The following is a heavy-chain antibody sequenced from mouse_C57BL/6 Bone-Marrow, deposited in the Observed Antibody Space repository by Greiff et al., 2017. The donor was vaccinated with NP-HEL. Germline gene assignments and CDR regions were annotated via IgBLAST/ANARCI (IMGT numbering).Heavy chain of an antibody. V-gene: IGHV1-69*01. J-gene: IGHJ2*01. Sequence: QVQLQQPGAELVMPGASVKLSCKASGYTFTSYWMHWVKQRPGQGLEWIGEIDPSDSYTNYNQKFKGKSTLTVDKSSSTAYMQLSSLTSDDSAVYYCAREGNYFDYWGQGTTLTVSS. CDR3: AREGNYFDY. CDR1: GYTFTSYW. CDR2: IDPSDSYT.